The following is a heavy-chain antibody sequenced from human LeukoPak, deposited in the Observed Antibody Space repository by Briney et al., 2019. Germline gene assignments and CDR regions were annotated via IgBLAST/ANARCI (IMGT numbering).Heavy chain of an antibody. Sequence: PGGSLRLPCAVSGFTFSDYNMNWLRQAPGKGLEWVSCIGTTANHIYYADSVMGRFTISRDNAKNSLYLQMNSLKVEDTAVYYCAREVVGATPDYWGQGTLVTVSS. V-gene: IGHV3-21*01. CDR1: GFTFSDYN. D-gene: IGHD1-26*01. J-gene: IGHJ4*02. CDR2: IGTTANHI. CDR3: AREVVGATPDY.